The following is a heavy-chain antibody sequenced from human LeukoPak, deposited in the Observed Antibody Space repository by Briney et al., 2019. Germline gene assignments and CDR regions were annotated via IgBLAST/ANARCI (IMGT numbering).Heavy chain of an antibody. CDR2: IYHTGRT. J-gene: IGHJ4*02. Sequence: SETLSLTCAVSGGSIGSADYSWSWIRQPPGEGLEWIGYIYHTGRTYYNPSLKSRVTISVDTSKNQFSLKLSSVTAADTAVYYCARAPMVRGVIFDYWGQGTLVTVSS. CDR3: ARAPMVRGVIFDY. CDR1: GGSIGSADYS. D-gene: IGHD3-10*01. V-gene: IGHV4-30-2*05.